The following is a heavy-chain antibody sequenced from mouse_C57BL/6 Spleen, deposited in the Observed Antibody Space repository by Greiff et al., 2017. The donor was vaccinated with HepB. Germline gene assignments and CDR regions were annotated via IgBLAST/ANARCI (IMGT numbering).Heavy chain of an antibody. J-gene: IGHJ2*01. Sequence: QVQLQQSGAELVKPGASVKISCKASGYAFRSYWMNWVKQRPGKGLEWIGQIYPGDGDTNYNGKFKGKATLTADKSSSTAYMQLSSLTSEDSAVYFCARSTYYSNYDDWGQGTTLTVSS. D-gene: IGHD2-5*01. CDR3: ARSTYYSNYDD. CDR1: GYAFRSYW. CDR2: IYPGDGDT. V-gene: IGHV1-80*01.